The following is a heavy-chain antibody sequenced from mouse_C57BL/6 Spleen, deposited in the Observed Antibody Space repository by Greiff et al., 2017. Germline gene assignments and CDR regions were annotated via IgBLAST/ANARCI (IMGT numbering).Heavy chain of an antibody. Sequence: EVQLVESGGGLVKPGGSLKLSCAASGFTFSDYGMHWVRQAPEKGLEWVAYISSGSSTLYYADPVKGRFTISRDNAKNTLFLQMTSLRSEDTAMYYCARNYGSSYGFAYWGQGTLVTVAA. V-gene: IGHV5-17*01. CDR1: GFTFSDYG. J-gene: IGHJ3*01. CDR3: ARNYGSSYGFAY. CDR2: ISSGSSTL. D-gene: IGHD1-1*01.